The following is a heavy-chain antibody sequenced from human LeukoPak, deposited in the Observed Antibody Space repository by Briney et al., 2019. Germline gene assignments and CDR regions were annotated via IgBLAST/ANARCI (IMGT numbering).Heavy chain of an antibody. V-gene: IGHV3-23*01. D-gene: IGHD6-13*01. Sequence: PGGSLRLSCAASGFTVSSNYMSWVRQAPGKGLEWVSAISGSGGSTYYADSVKGRFTISRDNSKNTLYLQMNSLRAEDTAVYYCAKDLMFEQQLVAGIGNAFDIWGQGTMVTVSS. CDR3: AKDLMFEQQLVAGIGNAFDI. CDR1: GFTVSSNY. CDR2: ISGSGGST. J-gene: IGHJ3*02.